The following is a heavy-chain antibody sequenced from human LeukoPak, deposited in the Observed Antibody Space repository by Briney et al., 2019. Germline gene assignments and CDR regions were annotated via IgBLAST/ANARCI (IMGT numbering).Heavy chain of an antibody. D-gene: IGHD3-22*01. V-gene: IGHV4-39*01. Sequence: PSETLSLTCTVSGGSISSSSYYWGWIRQPPGKGLEWIGSIYYSGSTYYNPSLKSRVTISVDTSKNQFSLKLSSMPAADTAVYYCARHTYYYDSRNAFDIWGQGTMVTVSS. CDR3: ARHTYYYDSRNAFDI. CDR1: GGSISSSSYY. CDR2: IYYSGST. J-gene: IGHJ3*02.